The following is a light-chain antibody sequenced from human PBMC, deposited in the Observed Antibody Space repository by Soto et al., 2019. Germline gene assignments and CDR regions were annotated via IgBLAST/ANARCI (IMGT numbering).Light chain of an antibody. CDR1: SSDVGGYNY. CDR2: EVS. V-gene: IGLV2-8*01. Sequence: QSALTQPPSASGSPGPSVTISCTGTSSDVGGYNYVSWYQQHPGKAPKVVIYEVSKRPSGVHHRFSGSKSGNTASLTVSVLQAEDEADYYCTSYVGGNNHYVFGTGTQGTFL. CDR3: TSYVGGNNHYV. J-gene: IGLJ1*01.